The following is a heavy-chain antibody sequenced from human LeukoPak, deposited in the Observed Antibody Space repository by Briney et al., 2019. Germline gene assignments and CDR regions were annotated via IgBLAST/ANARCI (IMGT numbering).Heavy chain of an antibody. J-gene: IGHJ4*02. Sequence: SETLSLTCTVSGDSVSNGNYYWSWLRQPPGKALEWIGYIYYTGKTYYNPSLEGRVTILVDTSRNHFSVKLSSVTAADTAVYYCARGRYSYGTDYWGQGTLVTVSS. CDR2: IYYTGKT. D-gene: IGHD5-18*01. CDR3: ARGRYSYGTDY. V-gene: IGHV4-61*03. CDR1: GDSVSNGNYY.